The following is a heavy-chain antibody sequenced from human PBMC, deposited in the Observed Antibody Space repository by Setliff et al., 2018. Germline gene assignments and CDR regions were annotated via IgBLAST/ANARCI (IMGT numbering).Heavy chain of an antibody. CDR3: ARHATYYYGSGNLPFDS. V-gene: IGHV4-34*12. D-gene: IGHD3-10*01. Sequence: SETLSLTCAVYGDSLSGYHWSWIRQSPKKGLEWIGEIMPGRDTLYSPSLESRLTITIDTSKSQFSLKLSSVTAADTAVYYCARHATYYYGSGNLPFDSWGQGTLVTVSS. J-gene: IGHJ4*02. CDR2: IMPGRDT. CDR1: GDSLSGYH.